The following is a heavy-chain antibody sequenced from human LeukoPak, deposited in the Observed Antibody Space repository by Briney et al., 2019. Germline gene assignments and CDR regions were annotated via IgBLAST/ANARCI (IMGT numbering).Heavy chain of an antibody. CDR3: ARAQVLWFGKLSVPQSFDH. CDR2: INHSGRT. D-gene: IGHD3-10*01. CDR1: GESFSDYY. V-gene: IGHV4-34*01. J-gene: IGHJ4*02. Sequence: SETLSLTCAVSGESFSDYYWTWIRQSPLKGLEWIGEINHSGRTYYNPSLKSRVTISVDTSKNQFSLMLTSMTAADAAVYYCARAQVLWFGKLSVPQSFDHWGQGTLVTVSS.